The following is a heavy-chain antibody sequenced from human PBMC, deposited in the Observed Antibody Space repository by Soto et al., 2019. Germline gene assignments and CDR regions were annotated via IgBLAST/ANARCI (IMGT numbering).Heavy chain of an antibody. CDR1: GVTFSSYA. CDR2: IIPIFGTA. CDR3: ARLGSSHAFDI. Sequence: GASVKVSCKASGVTFSSYAISWVRQAPGQGLEWMGGIIPIFGTANYAQKFQGRVTITADESTSTAYMELSSLRSEDTAVYYCARLGSSHAFDIWGQGTMVTVSS. V-gene: IGHV1-69*13. J-gene: IGHJ3*02.